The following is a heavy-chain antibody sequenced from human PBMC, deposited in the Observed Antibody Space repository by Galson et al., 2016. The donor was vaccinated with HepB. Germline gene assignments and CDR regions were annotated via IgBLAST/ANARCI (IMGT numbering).Heavy chain of an antibody. CDR1: GFTFSNFA. D-gene: IGHD3-10*01. CDR3: ARKFSGSENYFFDS. V-gene: IGHV3-23*01. Sequence: SLRLSCAATGFTFSNFAMSWVRQAPGKGLEWVSAIGGGGGSPSYADSVKGRFTISRDNSKNTRYLGMNSLRDEDTAVYYCARKFSGSENYFFDSWGQGTLVIVSS. J-gene: IGHJ4*02. CDR2: IGGGGGSP.